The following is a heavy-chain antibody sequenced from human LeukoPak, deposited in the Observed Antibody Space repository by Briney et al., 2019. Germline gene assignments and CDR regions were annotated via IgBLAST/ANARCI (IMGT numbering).Heavy chain of an antibody. CDR1: GGSISSYY. V-gene: IGHV4-59*12. D-gene: IGHD5-18*01. Sequence: SETLSLTCTVSGGSISSYYWSWIRQPPGKGLGWIGYIYYSGSTNYNPSLKSRLTISVDTPKHPFSLTLRSVTAADTAVYYCARGSSYGPMDYWGQGTLLTVSS. CDR3: ARGSSYGPMDY. J-gene: IGHJ4*02. CDR2: IYYSGST.